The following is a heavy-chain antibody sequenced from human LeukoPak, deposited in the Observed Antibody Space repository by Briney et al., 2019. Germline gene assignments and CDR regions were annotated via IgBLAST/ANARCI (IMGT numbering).Heavy chain of an antibody. V-gene: IGHV3-48*04. CDR1: GFTFSSYS. J-gene: IGHJ6*02. Sequence: GGSLRLSCAASGFTFSSYSMNWVRQAPGKGLEWVSYISSSSSPIYYADSVKGRFTISRDNAKNSLYLQMNSLRAEDTAVYYCARSRTMNYGMDVWGQGTTVTVSS. CDR3: ARSRTMNYGMDV. D-gene: IGHD3-22*01. CDR2: ISSSSSPI.